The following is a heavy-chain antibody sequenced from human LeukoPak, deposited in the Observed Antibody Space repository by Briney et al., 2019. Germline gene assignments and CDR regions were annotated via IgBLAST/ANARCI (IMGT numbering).Heavy chain of an antibody. V-gene: IGHV3-53*01. CDR2: IYSGGST. CDR1: GFTVSSNY. D-gene: IGHD5-18*01. J-gene: IGHJ4*02. Sequence: GESLKISCAASGFTVSSNYMSWVRQAPGKGLEWVSVIYSGGSTYYADSVKGRFTISRDNSKNTLYLQMNSLRAEDTAVYYCARDRGYSYGHFDYWGQGTLVTVSS. CDR3: ARDRGYSYGHFDY.